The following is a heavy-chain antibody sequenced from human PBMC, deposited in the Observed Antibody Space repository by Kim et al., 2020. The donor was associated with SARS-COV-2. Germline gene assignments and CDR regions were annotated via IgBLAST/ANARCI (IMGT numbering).Heavy chain of an antibody. V-gene: IGHV3-23*01. CDR2: ISVSGHIT. CDR1: GFTFSDFA. Sequence: GGSLRLSCAVSGFTFSDFAMNWVRQAPGKGLEWVAVISVSGHITNYADSVKGRFTLSRDNSKNMLYLQMNSLRAEDSAVYYCAKGRLRGTLSEYYGMDFWGQGTTVTVSS. J-gene: IGHJ6*01. D-gene: IGHD1-1*01. CDR3: AKGRLRGTLSEYYGMDF.